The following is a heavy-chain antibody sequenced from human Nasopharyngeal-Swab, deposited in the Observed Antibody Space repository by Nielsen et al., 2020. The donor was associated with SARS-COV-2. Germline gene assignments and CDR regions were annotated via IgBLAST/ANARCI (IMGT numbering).Heavy chain of an antibody. J-gene: IGHJ6*02. CDR1: GYSFTSYW. D-gene: IGHD1-26*01. CDR2: LYPGDSDT. V-gene: IGHV5-51*07. CDR3: ARHISPPLWEYTPDYYYYGMDV. Sequence: KAPCKGSGYSFTSYWIGWVHQMPGKGLEWFGILYPGDSDTRYSPSFQGQVTISADKSISTAYLQWNSLKASDTATYYCARHISPPLWEYTPDYYYYGMDVWGQGTTVTVSS.